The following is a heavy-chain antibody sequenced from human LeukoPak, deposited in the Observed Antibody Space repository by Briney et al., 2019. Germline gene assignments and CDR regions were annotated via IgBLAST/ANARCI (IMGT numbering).Heavy chain of an antibody. D-gene: IGHD3-22*01. CDR1: GFTFSRYS. V-gene: IGHV3-48*01. Sequence: GGSLRLSCAASGFTFSRYSMNWVRQAPGKGLEWVSYISSSSSTIYYADSVKGRFTISRDNAKNSLYLQMNSLRAEDTAVYYCAREGTYYDSSGYYVLFDYWGQGTLVTVSS. CDR3: AREGTYYDSSGYYVLFDY. CDR2: ISSSSSTI. J-gene: IGHJ4*02.